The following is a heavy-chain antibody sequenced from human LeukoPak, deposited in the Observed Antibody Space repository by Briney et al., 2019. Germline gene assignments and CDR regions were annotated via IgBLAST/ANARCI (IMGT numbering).Heavy chain of an antibody. CDR1: GGSFSGYY. D-gene: IGHD5-18*01. CDR3: ASLTAMVTSFDY. Sequence: SETLSLTCAVYGGSFSGYYWSWIRQPPGKGLEGIGEINHSGSTNYNPSLKSRVTISVDTSKNQFSLKLSSVTAADTAVYYCASLTAMVTSFDYWGQGTLVTVSS. V-gene: IGHV4-34*01. J-gene: IGHJ4*02. CDR2: INHSGST.